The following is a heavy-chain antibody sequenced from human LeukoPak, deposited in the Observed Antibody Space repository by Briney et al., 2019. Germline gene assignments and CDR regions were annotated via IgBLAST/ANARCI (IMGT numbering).Heavy chain of an antibody. CDR2: INSDGSST. Sequence: GGSLRLSCAASGFTFSSYWMHWVRPAPGKGLVGVSRINSDGSSTSYADSVKGRFTISRDNAKDTLYLQMNSLRAEDTAVYYCARDGVLYCSGGSCYTYYYYGMDVWGQGTTVTVSS. CDR3: ARDGVLYCSGGSCYTYYYYGMDV. D-gene: IGHD2-15*01. CDR1: GFTFSSYW. V-gene: IGHV3-74*01. J-gene: IGHJ6*02.